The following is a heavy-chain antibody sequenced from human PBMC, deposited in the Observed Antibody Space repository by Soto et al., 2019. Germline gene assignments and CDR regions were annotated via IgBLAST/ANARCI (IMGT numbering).Heavy chain of an antibody. CDR1: VGSVSSGRFY. CDR2: IYYSGST. D-gene: IGHD6-19*01. V-gene: IGHV4-61*01. J-gene: IGHJ4*02. CDR3: ARSGSGSGWL. Sequence: SETLSLTCTVSVGSVSSGRFYWIWIRQPPGKGLELIGYIYYSGSTKYNSSLRSRVTISVDTSKNQFSLKLTSVTAADTAVYYCARSGSGSGWLGGQGTLVTVSS.